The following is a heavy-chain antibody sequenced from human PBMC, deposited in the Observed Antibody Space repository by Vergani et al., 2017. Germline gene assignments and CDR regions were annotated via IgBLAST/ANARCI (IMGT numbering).Heavy chain of an antibody. D-gene: IGHD3-10*01. CDR3: ARRRSGNTYYIDF. CDR2: VKWNGDSS. Sequence: EVQLVESGGGVVRPGGSLRLSCAASGFTFGDYDMNWVRQAPGKGLEWVSRVKWNGDSSVYADSVKRRFTISGDNAKNSLYLQMTSLRAEDTAFYYCARRRSGNTYYIDFWGQGALVTVSS. CDR1: GFTFGDYD. J-gene: IGHJ4*03. V-gene: IGHV3-20*04.